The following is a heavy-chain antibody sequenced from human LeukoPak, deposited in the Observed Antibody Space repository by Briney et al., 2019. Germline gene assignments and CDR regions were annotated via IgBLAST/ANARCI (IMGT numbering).Heavy chain of an antibody. CDR3: ARLADYDSSGYLSY. J-gene: IGHJ4*02. CDR1: GYTFTSYG. Sequence: ASVKVSCKASGYTFTSYGISWVRQAPGQGLEWMGIINPSGGSARYAQKFQGRVTMTRDTSTSTVYMEVSSLRSEDTAVYYCARLADYDSSGYLSYWGQGTLVTVSS. D-gene: IGHD3-22*01. CDR2: INPSGGSA. V-gene: IGHV1-46*01.